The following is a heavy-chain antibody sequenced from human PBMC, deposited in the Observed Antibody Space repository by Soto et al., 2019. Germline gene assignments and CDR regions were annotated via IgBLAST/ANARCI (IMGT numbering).Heavy chain of an antibody. CDR2: IIPIFGTT. Sequence: SVKVSCKASGGILSSYVISWVRQAPGQGLEWMGGIIPIFGTTTYGEKFQGRVTITADESTSTTYMELSSLKSEDTAVYYCARDPRQDCSGETCYYSWGQGTLVTVSS. CDR3: ARDPRQDCSGETCYYS. V-gene: IGHV1-69*13. CDR1: GGILSSYV. D-gene: IGHD2-15*01. J-gene: IGHJ4*02.